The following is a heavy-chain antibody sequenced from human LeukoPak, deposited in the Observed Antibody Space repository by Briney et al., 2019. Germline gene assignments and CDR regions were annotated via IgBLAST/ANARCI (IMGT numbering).Heavy chain of an antibody. D-gene: IGHD6-13*01. CDR3: ARYSSSWYSGWFDP. J-gene: IGHJ5*02. CDR2: ISAYNGNT. CDR1: GYTFTSYG. Sequence: EGSVKASCKASGYTFTSYGISWVRQAPGQGLEWMGWISAYNGNTNYAQKLQGRVTMTTDTSTSTAYMELRSLRSDDTAVYYCARYSSSWYSGWFDPWGQGTLVTVSS. V-gene: IGHV1-18*01.